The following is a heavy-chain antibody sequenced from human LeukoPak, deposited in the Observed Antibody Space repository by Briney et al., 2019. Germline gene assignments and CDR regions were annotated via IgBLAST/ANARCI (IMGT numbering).Heavy chain of an antibody. D-gene: IGHD1-14*01. CDR1: GFTFTNYA. J-gene: IGHJ4*02. Sequence: GGSLRLSCAASGFTFTNYAMSWVRQAPGKGLEWVSAISGSGGSTYYIDSMKGRFTISRDNSKNTMSVQMDDLRAEDTAVYYCTRYNNDHFDYWGQGTLVTVSS. CDR2: ISGSGGST. CDR3: TRYNNDHFDY. V-gene: IGHV3-23*01.